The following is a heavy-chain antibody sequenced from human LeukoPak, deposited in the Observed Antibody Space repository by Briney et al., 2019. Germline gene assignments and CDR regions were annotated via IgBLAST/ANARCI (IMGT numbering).Heavy chain of an antibody. CDR3: ARIWLPYYFDY. D-gene: IGHD5-24*01. J-gene: IGHJ4*02. V-gene: IGHV4-59*01. CDR2: IYYSGST. Sequence: PSETLSLTCTVSGGSIGSYYWSWIRQPPGKGLEWIGYIYYSGSTNYNPSLKSRVTISVDTSKSQFSLKLSSVTAADTAVYYCARIWLPYYFDYWGQGTLVTVSS. CDR1: GGSIGSYY.